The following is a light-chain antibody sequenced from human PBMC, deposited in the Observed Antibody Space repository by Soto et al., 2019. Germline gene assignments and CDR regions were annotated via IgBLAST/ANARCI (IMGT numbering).Light chain of an antibody. CDR2: EVS. Sequence: QSALTQPASVSGSPGQSITISCTGTSSDVGGYNYVSWYQQYPGKAPKLIIYEVSNRPSGVSDRFSGSKSGNTASLSISGLQDEDEADYYCSSYTGRHTRDVFGTGTKLTVL. J-gene: IGLJ1*01. V-gene: IGLV2-14*01. CDR3: SSYTGRHTRDV. CDR1: SSDVGGYNY.